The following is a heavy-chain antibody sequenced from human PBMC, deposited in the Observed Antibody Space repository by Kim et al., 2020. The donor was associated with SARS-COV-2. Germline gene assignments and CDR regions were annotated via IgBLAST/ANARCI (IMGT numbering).Heavy chain of an antibody. D-gene: IGHD3-10*01. CDR1: GFSLSTSGLG. Sequence: SGPTLVNPTQTLTLTCSFSGFSLSTSGLGVGWIRQPPGKALEWLALIYWNDDKRYSPSLKNRLTITKDTSKNQVVLTMTNMDPEDTATYYCAHRRDDLGSPTCFFDIWGPGTLVTVSS. V-gene: IGHV2-5*01. J-gene: IGHJ4*02. CDR2: IYWNDDK. CDR3: AHRRDDLGSPTCFFDI.